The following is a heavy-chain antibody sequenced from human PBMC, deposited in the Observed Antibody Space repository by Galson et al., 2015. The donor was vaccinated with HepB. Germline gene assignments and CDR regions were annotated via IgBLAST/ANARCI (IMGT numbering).Heavy chain of an antibody. Sequence: SVKVSCKASGYTFTGYYMHWVRQAPGQGLEWMGRINPNSGGTNYAQKFQGRVTMTRDTSTSTAYMELSRLRSDDTAVYYCARDPRYCSGGSCYYFDYWGQGTLVTVSS. CDR3: ARDPRYCSGGSCYYFDY. CDR2: INPNSGGT. V-gene: IGHV1-2*06. CDR1: GYTFTGYY. D-gene: IGHD2-15*01. J-gene: IGHJ4*02.